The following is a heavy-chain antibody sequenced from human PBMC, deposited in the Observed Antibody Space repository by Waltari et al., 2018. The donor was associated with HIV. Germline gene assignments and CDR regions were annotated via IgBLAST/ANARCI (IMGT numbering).Heavy chain of an antibody. CDR2: IYHSGST. J-gene: IGHJ6*02. V-gene: IGHV4-4*02. CDR3: ARRYCSSTSCYWGGEDMDV. D-gene: IGHD2-2*01. Sequence: QVQLQESGPGLVKPSGTLSLTCAVSGGSISSSNWWSWVRQPPGKGLEWIGEIYHSGSTNANPSLKSRVTISVDKSKNQFSLKLSSVTAADTAVYYCARRYCSSTSCYWGGEDMDVWGQGTTVTVSS. CDR1: GGSISSSNW.